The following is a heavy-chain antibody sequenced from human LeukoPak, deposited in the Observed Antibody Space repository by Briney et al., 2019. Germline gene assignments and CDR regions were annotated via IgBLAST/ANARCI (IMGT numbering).Heavy chain of an antibody. CDR1: GYTFTSYG. V-gene: IGHV1-24*01. D-gene: IGHD3-16*01. Sequence: ASVKVSCKASGYTFTSYGISWVRQAPGQGLEWMGGFDPEDGETIYAQKFQGRVTMTEDTSTDTAYMELSSLRSEDTAVYYCATVKGGYFDYWGQGTLVTVSS. CDR2: FDPEDGET. J-gene: IGHJ4*02. CDR3: ATVKGGYFDY.